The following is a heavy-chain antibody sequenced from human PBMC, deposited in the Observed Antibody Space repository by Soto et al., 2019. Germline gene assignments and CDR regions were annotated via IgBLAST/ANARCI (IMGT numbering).Heavy chain of an antibody. D-gene: IGHD3-10*01. V-gene: IGHV3-9*01. CDR1: GFIFDNHA. CDR2: VSWNSGSI. J-gene: IGHJ6*02. Sequence: EVQLVESGGGLVQPGRSLRLSCAASGFIFDNHAMNWVRQAPGKGLEWVAGVSWNSGSIDYADSVKGRFTISRDNAKNSLYLQMNSLRAEDTAFYYCARDLSGRADVWGQGTTVTVSS. CDR3: ARDLSGRADV.